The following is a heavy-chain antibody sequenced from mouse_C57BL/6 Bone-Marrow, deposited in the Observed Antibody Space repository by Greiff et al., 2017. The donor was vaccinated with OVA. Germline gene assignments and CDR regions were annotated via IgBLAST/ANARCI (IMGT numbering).Heavy chain of an antibody. J-gene: IGHJ2*01. CDR1: GFTFSSYA. D-gene: IGHD1-1*01. Sequence: EVKLQESGGGLVKPGGSLKLSCAASGFTFSSYAMSWVRQTPEKRLEWVATISDGGSYTYYPDNVKGRFTISRDNAKNNLYLQMSHLKSEDTAMYYCARVVYYYGMYFDYWGQGTTLTVSS. V-gene: IGHV5-4*03. CDR3: ARVVYYYGMYFDY. CDR2: ISDGGSYT.